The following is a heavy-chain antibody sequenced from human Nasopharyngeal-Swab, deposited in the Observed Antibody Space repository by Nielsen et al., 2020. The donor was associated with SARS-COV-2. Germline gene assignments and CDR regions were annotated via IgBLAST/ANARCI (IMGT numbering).Heavy chain of an antibody. Sequence: GSLRLSCAVYGGSFSGYYWSWIRQPPGKGLEWIGEINHSGSTNYNPSLKSRVTMSVDTSKNQFSLKLSSVTAADTAVYYCARDRKEMSGYGDGPLDYWGQGTLVTVSS. CDR2: INHSGST. CDR3: ARDRKEMSGYGDGPLDY. CDR1: GGSFSGYY. D-gene: IGHD4-17*01. J-gene: IGHJ4*02. V-gene: IGHV4-34*01.